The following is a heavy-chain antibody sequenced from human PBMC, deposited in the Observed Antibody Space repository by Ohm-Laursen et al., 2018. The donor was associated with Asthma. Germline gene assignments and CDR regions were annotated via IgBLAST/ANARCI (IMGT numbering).Heavy chain of an antibody. V-gene: IGHV3-43*01. D-gene: IGHD6-19*01. CDR3: AKDTGGWIGGVDY. CDR2: ISWDGGST. CDR1: GFSFSDYI. J-gene: IGHJ4*02. Sequence: GSRRLSCAASGFSFSDYIINWVRQAPGKGLEWVSLISWDGGSTYYADSVKGRFTISRDNSKNSLYLQMNSLRTEDTALYYCAKDTGGWIGGVDYWGQGTLVTVSS.